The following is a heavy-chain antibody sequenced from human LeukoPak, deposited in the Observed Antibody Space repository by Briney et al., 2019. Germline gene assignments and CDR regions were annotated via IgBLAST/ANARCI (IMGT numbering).Heavy chain of an antibody. CDR2: INHSGST. V-gene: IGHV4-34*01. Sequence: PSETLSLTCTVSGCSVSSYYWSWIRQPPGKGLEWIGEINHSGSTNYNPSLKSRVTISVDTSKNQFSLKLSSVTAADTAVYYCARHYDSGYELKYYFDYWGQGTLVTVSS. CDR1: GCSVSSYY. J-gene: IGHJ4*02. D-gene: IGHD5-12*01. CDR3: ARHYDSGYELKYYFDY.